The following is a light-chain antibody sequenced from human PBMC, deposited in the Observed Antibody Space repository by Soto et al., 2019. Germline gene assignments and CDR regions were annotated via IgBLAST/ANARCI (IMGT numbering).Light chain of an antibody. V-gene: IGLV1-40*01. CDR1: SSNIGAGYD. J-gene: IGLJ1*01. Sequence: QSALTQPPSLSGAPGQRVTISCIASSSNIGAGYDVHWYQQLPGTAPKLLIYGNSNRPSGVPDRFSGSKSGTSASLAITGLQAEDEADYYCQSYDSSLSAPYVFGTGTKVTVL. CDR2: GNS. CDR3: QSYDSSLSAPYV.